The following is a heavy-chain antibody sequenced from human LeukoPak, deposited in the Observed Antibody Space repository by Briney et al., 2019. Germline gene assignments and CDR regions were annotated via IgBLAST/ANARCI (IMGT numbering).Heavy chain of an antibody. CDR1: GFIFSSYA. D-gene: IGHD2-21*02. J-gene: IGHJ4*02. V-gene: IGHV3-23*01. CDR2: ISGSGVST. CDR3: VRKSGVMSVVVTSNYFDY. Sequence: GGSLRLSCVASGFIFSSYAMSWVRQAPGKGLEWVSAISGSGVSTYYADSVKGRFTISRDNSNNTLYLQMNSLRAEDTAMYYCVRKSGVMSVVVTSNYFDYWGQGTLVTVSS.